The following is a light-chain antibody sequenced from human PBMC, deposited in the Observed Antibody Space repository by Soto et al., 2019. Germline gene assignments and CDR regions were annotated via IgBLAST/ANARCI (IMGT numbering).Light chain of an antibody. J-gene: IGKJ5*01. CDR1: ESVSSY. V-gene: IGKV1-39*01. CDR2: AAS. CDR3: QQTDSFPRT. Sequence: DIQMTQSPSFLSASVGDKVTITCRATESVSSYLNWYQHKPGKAPKLLIYAASSLQTGVPSRFSGSRSGTDFALTISSLQRDDFATYYCQQTDSFPRTFGQGTRLEIK.